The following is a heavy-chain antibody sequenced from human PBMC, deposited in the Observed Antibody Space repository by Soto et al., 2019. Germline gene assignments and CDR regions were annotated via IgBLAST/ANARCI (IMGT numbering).Heavy chain of an antibody. CDR3: AKYLSTFGRNCLYS. CDR1: GFKFGSYG. Sequence: QVQLVESGGGVVQPGRSLRLSCAGSGFKFGSYGMHWVRQAPGKGLEWVAVTSYDGGNPQYADSVKGRFTISRDNSKNTLYLQMDSLRTDDTSVYYCAKYLSTFGRNCLYSWGQGNLVTVSS. D-gene: IGHD3-3*02. J-gene: IGHJ4*02. CDR2: TSYDGGNP. V-gene: IGHV3-30*18.